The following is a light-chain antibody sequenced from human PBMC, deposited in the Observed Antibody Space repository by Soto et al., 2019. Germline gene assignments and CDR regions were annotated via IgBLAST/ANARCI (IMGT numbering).Light chain of an antibody. J-gene: IGLJ1*01. CDR1: SSDVGDYNY. V-gene: IGLV2-14*01. CDR3: RSYVTRDTLCV. CDR2: EVY. Sequence: QSALTQPASVSGSPGQSITISCTGTSSDVGDYNYVSWYQQHPGKAPKLIIFEVYYRPSGVSNRFSGSKSDNTASLTISGRQAEDEADYYWRSYVTRDTLCVLGTGTKETAL.